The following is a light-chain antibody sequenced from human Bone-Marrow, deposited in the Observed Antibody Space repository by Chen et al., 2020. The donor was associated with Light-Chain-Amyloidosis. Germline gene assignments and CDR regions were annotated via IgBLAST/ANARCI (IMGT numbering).Light chain of an antibody. Sequence: QSALTQPASVPGSPGQSITLSCTGTISDVGGDNHVSWYQQHPDQAPKLMIYEVTNRPSWVPDRFSGSKSDNTASLTISGLQTEDEADYFCSSYTITNTLVFGSGTRVTVL. V-gene: IGLV2-14*01. CDR1: ISDVGGDNH. CDR3: SSYTITNTLV. J-gene: IGLJ1*01. CDR2: EVT.